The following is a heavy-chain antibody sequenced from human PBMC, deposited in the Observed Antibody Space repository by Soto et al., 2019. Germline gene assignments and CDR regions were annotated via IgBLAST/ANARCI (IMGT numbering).Heavy chain of an antibody. CDR1: GFSFGDYY. J-gene: IGHJ4*02. CDR3: AREDLCTTGTCLLLRRKTNYFDY. CDR2: ISHNSDSF. Sequence: QVQLVESGGGWVKPGESLRVSCTASGFSFGDYYMSWIRQAPGKGLEWISYISHNSDSFYYADSVKGRFTVSRDNSKNSLFLQMDNLRAEDTAVYYCAREDLCTTGTCLLLRRKTNYFDYWGPGTQVTVSS. V-gene: IGHV3-11*01. D-gene: IGHD1-1*01.